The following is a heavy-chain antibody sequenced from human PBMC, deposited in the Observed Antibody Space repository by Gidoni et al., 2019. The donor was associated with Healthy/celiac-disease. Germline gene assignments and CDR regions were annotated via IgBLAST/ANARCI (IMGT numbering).Heavy chain of an antibody. Sequence: QVQLVQSGAEVKKPGASVKVSCKASGYTFTSYYMHWVRQAPGQGLEWMGIINPSGGSTSYAQKFQGRVTMTRDTSTSTVYMELSSLRSEDTAVYYCARDPRDCSGGSCYAGYYYYGMDVWGQGTTVTVSS. CDR2: INPSGGST. CDR3: ARDPRDCSGGSCYAGYYYYGMDV. D-gene: IGHD2-15*01. J-gene: IGHJ6*02. CDR1: GYTFTSYY. V-gene: IGHV1-46*01.